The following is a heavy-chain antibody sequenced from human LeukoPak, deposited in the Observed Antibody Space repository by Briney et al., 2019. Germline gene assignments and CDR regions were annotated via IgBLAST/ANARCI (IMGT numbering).Heavy chain of an antibody. V-gene: IGHV5-51*01. CDR3: ARPRDSKNWFDP. CDR1: GYTFTSYW. Sequence: GESVKISCKGSGYTFTSYWIGWVRQMPGKGLEWMGIIYPGDSDTRYSPSFQGQVTISVDKSISTAYLQWSSLKASDTAMYYCARPRDSKNWFDPWGQGTLVTVSS. D-gene: IGHD3-22*01. J-gene: IGHJ5*02. CDR2: IYPGDSDT.